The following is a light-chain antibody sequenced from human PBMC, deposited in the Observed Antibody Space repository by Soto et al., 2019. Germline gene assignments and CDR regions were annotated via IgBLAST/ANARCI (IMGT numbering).Light chain of an antibody. J-gene: IGLJ1*01. CDR2: DDS. CDR1: NIGSKS. CDR3: QVWDSSSDLYV. Sequence: SYELTQPPSVSVSPGQTARITCGGTNIGSKSVHWYQQKPGQAPVLVIYDDSDRPSGIPERFSGSNSGNTATLTISSVEAGDEDAYYCQVWDSSSDLYVFGTGTKLTVL. V-gene: IGLV3-21*02.